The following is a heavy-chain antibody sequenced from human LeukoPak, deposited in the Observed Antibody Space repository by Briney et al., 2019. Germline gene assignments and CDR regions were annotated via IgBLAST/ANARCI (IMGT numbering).Heavy chain of an antibody. J-gene: IGHJ6*02. Sequence: SVKVSCKASGGTFSSYAISWVRQAPGQGLEWMGGIIPIFGTANYAQKFQGRVTITADESTSTAYMELSSLRSEDTAVYYCACGYNYGYGMDVWGQGTTVAVSS. CDR1: GGTFSSYA. D-gene: IGHD5-18*01. CDR3: ACGYNYGYGMDV. CDR2: IIPIFGTA. V-gene: IGHV1-69*13.